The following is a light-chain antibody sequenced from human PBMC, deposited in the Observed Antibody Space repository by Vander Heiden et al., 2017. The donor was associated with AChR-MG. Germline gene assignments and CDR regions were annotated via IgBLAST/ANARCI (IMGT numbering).Light chain of an antibody. Sequence: QSALTQPASVSWSPGQSITISCPGTGSDVGGHDSVSWYQHRPGKAHQVLIHDVTRRPAGVSDRFSGSKSGDTASLTISGRRAEDEATYYCSSSTAFNTWLFGGGTKVTVL. V-gene: IGLV2-14*03. CDR1: GSDVGGHDS. CDR2: DVT. J-gene: IGLJ3*02. CDR3: SSSTAFNTWL.